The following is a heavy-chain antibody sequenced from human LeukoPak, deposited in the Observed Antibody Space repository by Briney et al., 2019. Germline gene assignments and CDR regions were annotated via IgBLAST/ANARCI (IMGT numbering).Heavy chain of an antibody. CDR2: TYTGGNS. J-gene: IGHJ3*02. V-gene: IGHV3-53*01. CDR3: ARGGRGFAAVVAPRSFDI. CDR1: GFTVSSIH. Sequence: GGSLRLSCAASGFTVSSIHMVWVRQAPGKGLEWVSVTYTGGNSYYADSVKGRFIISRDISKNTLYLQMNSLRAEDSALYYCARGGRGFAAVVAPRSFDIWGQGTMVTVSS. D-gene: IGHD3-22*01.